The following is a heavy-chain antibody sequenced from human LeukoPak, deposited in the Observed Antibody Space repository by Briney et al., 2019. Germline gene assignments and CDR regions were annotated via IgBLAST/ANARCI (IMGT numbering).Heavy chain of an antibody. CDR1: GFTFSSYW. CDR3: ARAVSSSSESY. CDR2: INHNGNVN. Sequence: GGSLRLSCAASGFTFSSYWMNWARQAPGKGLEWVASINHNGNVNYYVDSVKGRFTISRDNAKNSLYLQMSNLRAEDTAVYYCARAVSSSSESYWGQGTLVTVSS. D-gene: IGHD6-6*01. V-gene: IGHV3-7*03. J-gene: IGHJ4*02.